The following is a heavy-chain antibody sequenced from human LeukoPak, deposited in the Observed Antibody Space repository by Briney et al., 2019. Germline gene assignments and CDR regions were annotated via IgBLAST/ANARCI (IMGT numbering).Heavy chain of an antibody. CDR1: GGSIRSSSYY. CDR3: ARQVVAVAATGYIDY. CDR2: IYYSGST. V-gene: IGHV4-39*01. J-gene: IGHJ4*02. D-gene: IGHD6-19*01. Sequence: PSETLSLTCTVSGGSIRSSSYYWGWIRQPPGKGLEWIGSIYYSGSTYYNASLKSRGTISVDTSKNQFSLKLNSVTAADTAVYFCARQVVAVAATGYIDYWGQGTLVTVSS.